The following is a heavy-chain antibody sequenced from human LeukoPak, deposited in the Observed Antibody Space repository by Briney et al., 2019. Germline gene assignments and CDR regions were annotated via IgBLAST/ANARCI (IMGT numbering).Heavy chain of an antibody. CDR2: IRSKAYGGTT. D-gene: IGHD2-2*01. CDR1: GFTFGDYA. V-gene: IGHV3-49*04. J-gene: IGHJ4*02. CDR3: TRDLCSSTSCYAPFDY. Sequence: GGSLRLSCTASGFTFGDYAMSWVRQAPGKGLEWVAFIRSKAYGGTTEYAASVKGRFTISRDDSKSIAYLQMNSLKTEDTAVHYCTRDLCSSTSCYAPFDYWGQGTLVTVSS.